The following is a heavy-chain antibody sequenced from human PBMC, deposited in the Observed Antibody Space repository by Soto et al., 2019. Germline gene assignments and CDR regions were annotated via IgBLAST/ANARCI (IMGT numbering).Heavy chain of an antibody. CDR2: IYYSGTT. Sequence: SETLSPTCTVSAGSIRSSSYYWGWIRKPPGKGLERLGRIYYSGTTYYNPSLKRRVTISVDTSKNQFSLKLSSVTTTDTGVYYCARQKATIAVAGTFDYWGQGTLVTV. V-gene: IGHV4-39*01. J-gene: IGHJ4*02. CDR1: AGSIRSSSYY. D-gene: IGHD6-19*01. CDR3: ARQKATIAVAGTFDY.